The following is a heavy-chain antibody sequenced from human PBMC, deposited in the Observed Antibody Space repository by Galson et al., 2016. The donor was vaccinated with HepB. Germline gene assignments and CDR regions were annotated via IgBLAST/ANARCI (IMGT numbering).Heavy chain of an antibody. J-gene: IGHJ4*02. CDR1: GNTFNTYG. V-gene: IGHV1-69*13. CDR2: IIPMSGAP. D-gene: IGHD3-9*01. Sequence: SVKVSCKAPGNTFNTYGFNWVRQAPGQGLEWMGGIIPMSGAPNYAQRFQGRVTITADESTTTVYMELSSLTSEDTAFYYCARREILTAYYSPFDFWGQGTLVTVSS. CDR3: ARREILTAYYSPFDF.